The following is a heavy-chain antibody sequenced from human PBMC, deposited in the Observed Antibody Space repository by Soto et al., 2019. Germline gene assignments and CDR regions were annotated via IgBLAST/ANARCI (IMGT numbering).Heavy chain of an antibody. CDR2: ISSSSSTI. V-gene: IGHV3-48*02. J-gene: IGHJ5*02. CDR1: GFTFSSYS. Sequence: EVQLVESGGGLVQPGGSLRLSCAASGFTFSSYSMNWVRQAPGKGLEWVSYISSSSSTIYYADSVKGRFTISRDNAKNSLYLQMNSMRYEDTAVYYCAREGTRGGFLNWFDPWGQGTLVTVSS. CDR3: AREGTRGGFLNWFDP. D-gene: IGHD3-10*01.